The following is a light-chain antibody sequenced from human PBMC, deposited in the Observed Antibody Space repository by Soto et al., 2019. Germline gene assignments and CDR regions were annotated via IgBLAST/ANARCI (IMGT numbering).Light chain of an antibody. J-gene: IGKJ5*01. V-gene: IGKV3-20*01. Sequence: EIVMTQSPATLSVSRGERATLSCRASQSFSSSHLAWNQQKPGQAPRLLIYGASSRATGIPDRFSGSGSGTDFTLTISRLEPEDFAVYYCQQYGSSSITFGQGTRLEIK. CDR1: QSFSSSH. CDR2: GAS. CDR3: QQYGSSSIT.